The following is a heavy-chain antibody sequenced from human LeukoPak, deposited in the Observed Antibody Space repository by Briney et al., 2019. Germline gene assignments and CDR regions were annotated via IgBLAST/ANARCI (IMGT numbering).Heavy chain of an antibody. CDR1: GFTFSSYG. J-gene: IGHJ4*02. D-gene: IGHD2-2*01. V-gene: IGHV3-33*01. CDR2: IWYDGSNK. Sequence: GGSLRLSCAASGFTFSSYGMHWVRQAPGKGLEGVAVIWYDGSNKYYADSVKGRFTISRDNSKNTLYLQMNSLRAEDTAVYYCARGYCSSTSCYAADYWGQGTLVTVSS. CDR3: ARGYCSSTSCYAADY.